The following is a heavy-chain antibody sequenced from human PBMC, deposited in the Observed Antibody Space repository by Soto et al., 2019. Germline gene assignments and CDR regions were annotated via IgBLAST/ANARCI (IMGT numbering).Heavy chain of an antibody. CDR2: IYYSGST. J-gene: IGHJ5*02. D-gene: IGHD6-13*01. V-gene: IGHV4-59*01. CDR1: GGSISSYY. Sequence: NPSETLSLTCTVSGGSISSYYWSWIRQPPGKGLEWIGYIYYSGSTNYNPSLKSRVTISVDTSKNQFSLKLSSVTAADTAVYYCARDRAAAGGFDPWGQGTMVTVYS. CDR3: ARDRAAAGGFDP.